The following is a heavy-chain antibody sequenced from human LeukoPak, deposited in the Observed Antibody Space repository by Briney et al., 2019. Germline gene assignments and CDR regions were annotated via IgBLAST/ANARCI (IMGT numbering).Heavy chain of an antibody. V-gene: IGHV3-21*01. CDR3: ARDHLFVAAEDY. CDR2: ISSSSSYI. CDR1: GFIFDDYG. Sequence: GGSLRLSCAASGFIFDDYGISWVRQAPGKGLEWVSSISSSSSYIYYADSVKGRFTISRDNAKNSLYLQMNSLRAEDTAVYYCARDHLFVAAEDYWGQGTLVTVSS. D-gene: IGHD6-13*01. J-gene: IGHJ4*02.